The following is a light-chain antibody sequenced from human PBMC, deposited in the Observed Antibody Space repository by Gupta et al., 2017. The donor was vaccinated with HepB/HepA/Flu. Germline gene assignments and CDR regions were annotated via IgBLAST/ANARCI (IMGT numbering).Light chain of an antibody. CDR1: ESVGSQ. CDR2: GRS. J-gene: IGKJ4*01. V-gene: IGKV3-15*01. Sequence: IVLTQSPATLSVSPGEGATLSCRATESVGSQLAWYQQKPGQAPRLVIYGRSTRATGIPARFSGSGSGTEFSLTISSLQSEDFANYYCQQDLKCPFTFGGGTKVEIK. CDR3: QQDLKCPFT.